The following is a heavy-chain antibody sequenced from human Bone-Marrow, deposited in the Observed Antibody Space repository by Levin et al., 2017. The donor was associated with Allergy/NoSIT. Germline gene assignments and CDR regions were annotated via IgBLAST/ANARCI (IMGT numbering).Heavy chain of an antibody. Sequence: GGSLRLSCAASGFTFGSFGMHWVRQAPGKGLEWVAFIWYDGTNQYYADSAKGRFTISRDNSKDRLYLQMNSLRAEDTALYFCSREYGSGMDVWGQGTTVTVSS. D-gene: IGHD3-10*01. J-gene: IGHJ6*02. CDR3: SREYGSGMDV. V-gene: IGHV3-33*01. CDR2: IWYDGTNQ. CDR1: GFTFGSFG.